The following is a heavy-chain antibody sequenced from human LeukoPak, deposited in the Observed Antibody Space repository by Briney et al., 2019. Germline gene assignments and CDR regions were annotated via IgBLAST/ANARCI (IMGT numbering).Heavy chain of an antibody. D-gene: IGHD3-22*01. CDR3: ASYAYYYDSSGYYRDY. V-gene: IGHV4-59*05. J-gene: IGHJ4*02. CDR1: GGSISSYY. CDR2: IYYSGST. Sequence: SETLSLTCTVSGGSISSYYWSWIRQPPGKGLEWIGSIYYSGSTYYNPSLKSRVTISVDTSKNQFSLKLSSVTAADTAVYYCASYAYYYDSSGYYRDYWGQGTLVTVSS.